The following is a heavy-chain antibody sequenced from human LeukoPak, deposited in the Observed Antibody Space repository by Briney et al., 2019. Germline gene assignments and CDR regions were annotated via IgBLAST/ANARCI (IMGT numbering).Heavy chain of an antibody. V-gene: IGHV4-59*01. CDR2: IYYSGST. CDR1: GGSISSYY. J-gene: IGHJ6*03. D-gene: IGHD3-16*01. CDR3: ARGGGLGHYYYYMDV. Sequence: TSETLSLTCTVSGGSISSYYWSWIRQPPGKGPEWIGYIYYSGSTNYNPSLKSRVTISVDTSKNQFSLKLSSVTAADTAVYYCARGGGLGHYYYYMDVWGKGTTVTISS.